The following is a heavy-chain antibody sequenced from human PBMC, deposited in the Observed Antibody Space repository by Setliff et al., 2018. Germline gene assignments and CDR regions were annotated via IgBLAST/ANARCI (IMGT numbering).Heavy chain of an antibody. Sequence: SETLSLTCTVSGDSISRYYWSWIRQPPGKGLEWIGYIQNGGNTKYNPSLGSRITMSGDTSKNQFSLKLSSVTAAYTAVYYCARDQYTSGWYGPPESYFDCWGSGILVTVSS. CDR1: GDSISRYY. CDR3: ARDQYTSGWYGPPESYFDC. J-gene: IGHJ4*01. CDR2: IQNGGNT. V-gene: IGHV4-59*01. D-gene: IGHD6-19*01.